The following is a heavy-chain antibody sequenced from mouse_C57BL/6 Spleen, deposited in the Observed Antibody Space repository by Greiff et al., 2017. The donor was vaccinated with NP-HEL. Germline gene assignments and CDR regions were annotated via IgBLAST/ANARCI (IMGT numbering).Heavy chain of an antibody. CDR1: GYSITSGYY. CDR2: ISYDGSN. V-gene: IGHV3-6*01. D-gene: IGHD2-3*01. Sequence: VQLQQSGPGLVKPSQSLSLTCSVTGYSITSGYYWNWIRQFPGNKLEWMGYISYDGSNNYNPSLKNRISITRDTSKNQFFLKLNSVTTEDTATYYCARDGYYEGFAYWGQGTLVTVSA. CDR3: ARDGYYEGFAY. J-gene: IGHJ3*01.